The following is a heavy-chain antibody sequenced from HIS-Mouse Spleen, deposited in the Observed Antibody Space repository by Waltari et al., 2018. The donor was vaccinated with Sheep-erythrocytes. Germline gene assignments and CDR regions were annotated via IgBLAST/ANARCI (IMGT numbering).Heavy chain of an antibody. CDR3: ARGHPDYGDYDAFDI. CDR2: IYSGGST. Sequence: EVQLVESGGGLIQPGGSLRLSCAASGFTVSSNYMSWVRQAPGKGLEWCVVIYSGGSTYYADSVKGRFTISRDNSKNTLYLQMNSLRAEDTAVYYCARGHPDYGDYDAFDIWGQGTMVTVSS. CDR1: GFTVSSNY. D-gene: IGHD4-17*01. V-gene: IGHV3-53*01. J-gene: IGHJ3*02.